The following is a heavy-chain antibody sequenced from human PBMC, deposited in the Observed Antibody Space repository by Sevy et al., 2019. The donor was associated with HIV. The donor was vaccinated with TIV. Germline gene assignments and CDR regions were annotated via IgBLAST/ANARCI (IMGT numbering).Heavy chain of an antibody. CDR1: GFTFRNYA. V-gene: IGHV3-23*01. J-gene: IGHJ4*02. D-gene: IGHD3-22*01. CDR2: ISGTGGSGDKT. CDR3: AREYDSSGYFDY. Sequence: GGSMRLSCAASGFTFRNYAMNWVRQAPGKGLEWVSGISGTGGSGDKTNYADSVKGRFTISRDDSKNSLYLQLNTLRAEDTAIYYCAREYDSSGYFDYWGQGTLVTVSS.